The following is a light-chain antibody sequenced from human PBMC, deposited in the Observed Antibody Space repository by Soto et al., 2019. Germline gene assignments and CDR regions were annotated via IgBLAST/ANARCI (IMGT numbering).Light chain of an antibody. CDR3: QQSYSNPRT. Sequence: DIQMTQSPSTLSASVGDRVTITCRASQSISSWLAWYQQKPGKAPKLLIYDASSLESGVPSRFSGSGSGTEFTLTISSLQPEDFATFYCQQSYSNPRTFGQGTTLEIK. CDR1: QSISSW. J-gene: IGKJ2*01. V-gene: IGKV1-5*01. CDR2: DAS.